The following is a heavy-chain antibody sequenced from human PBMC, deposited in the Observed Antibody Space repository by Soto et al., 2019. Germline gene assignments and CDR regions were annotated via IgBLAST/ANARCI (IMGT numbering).Heavy chain of an antibody. V-gene: IGHV1-8*01. J-gene: IGHJ3*02. D-gene: IGHD3-9*01. CDR1: GYTFTSYD. Sequence: QVQLVQSGAEVKKPGASVKVSCKASGYTFTSYDINWVRQATGQGLEWMGWMNPNSGNTGYAQKFQGRVTMTRNTSISTAYRELSSLRSEDAAVYYCARGIVLRYFAWPERGAFDIWGQGTMVTVSS. CDR3: ARGIVLRYFAWPERGAFDI. CDR2: MNPNSGNT.